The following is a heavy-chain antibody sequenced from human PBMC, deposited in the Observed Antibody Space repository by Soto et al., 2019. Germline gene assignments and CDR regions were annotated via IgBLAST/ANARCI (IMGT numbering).Heavy chain of an antibody. Sequence: QVQLQQWGAGLLKPSETLSLTCAVYGGSFSGYYWSWIRQPPGKGREWIGEINHSGSTNYNPSLKSRVTISVDTSKNQFSLKLSSVTAADTAVYYCARGQFWRSSFDYWGQGTLVTVSS. CDR1: GGSFSGYY. J-gene: IGHJ4*02. CDR3: ARGQFWRSSFDY. D-gene: IGHD6-13*01. V-gene: IGHV4-34*01. CDR2: INHSGST.